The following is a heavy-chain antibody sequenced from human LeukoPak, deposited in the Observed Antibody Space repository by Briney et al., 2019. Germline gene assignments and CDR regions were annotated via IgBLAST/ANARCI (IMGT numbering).Heavy chain of an antibody. D-gene: IGHD3-3*01. CDR3: ARDKALLGIFGGY. CDR1: GYTFTSYG. J-gene: IGHJ3*01. V-gene: IGHV1-18*01. CDR2: ISAYNGNT. Sequence: GASVKVSCKASGYTFTSYGVSWVRQAPGQGLEWLGWISAYNGNTKYAQKFQGRLTMTTDTSTSTAYMELRSLRSDDTAVYYCARDKALLGIFGGYWGQGTMVTVFS.